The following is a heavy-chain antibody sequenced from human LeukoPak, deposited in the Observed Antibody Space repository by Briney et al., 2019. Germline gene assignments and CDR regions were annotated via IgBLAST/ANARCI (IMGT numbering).Heavy chain of an antibody. V-gene: IGHV3-21*01. D-gene: IGHD3-9*01. CDR3: ASTVRYFDWLPID. J-gene: IGHJ4*02. Sequence: PGGSLRLSCAASGFTFSSYSMNWVRQAPGKGLEWVSSISSSSSYIYYAVSLKGRFTISRDNAKNSLYLQMNSLRAEDTAVYYCASTVRYFDWLPIDWGQGTLVTVSS. CDR2: ISSSSSYI. CDR1: GFTFSSYS.